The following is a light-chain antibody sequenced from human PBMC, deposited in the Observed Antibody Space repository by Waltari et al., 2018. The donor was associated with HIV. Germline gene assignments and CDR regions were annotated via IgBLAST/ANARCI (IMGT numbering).Light chain of an antibody. J-gene: IGKJ4*01. CDR3: QQSYSPLT. CDR1: QTISSY. Sequence: DIQMTQSPYSLSASVGDRVTITCRASQTISSYLNWYKQKPGKAPKLLIYAASSLQSGVPSRFSGSGSVTDFTLTISSLQPEDFATYYCQQSYSPLTFGGGTKVEI. CDR2: AAS. V-gene: IGKV1-39*01.